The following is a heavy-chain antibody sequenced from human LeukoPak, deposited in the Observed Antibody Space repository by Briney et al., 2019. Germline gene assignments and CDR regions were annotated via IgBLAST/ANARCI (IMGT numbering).Heavy chain of an antibody. CDR1: GFTFSAYS. J-gene: IGHJ6*03. Sequence: GGSLRLSCSASGFTFSAYSMSWVRQAPGKGLEWVSSITSRSYYIYYAHSVKGPFTLSRDNAMNTLFLQINSLSAEDWGVYYXTSXLXAIXSDNNFYHYMDVWGKGTTVTVSS. CDR2: ITSRSYYI. V-gene: IGHV3-21*01. D-gene: IGHD2-21*01. CDR3: TSXLXAIXSDNNFYHYMDV.